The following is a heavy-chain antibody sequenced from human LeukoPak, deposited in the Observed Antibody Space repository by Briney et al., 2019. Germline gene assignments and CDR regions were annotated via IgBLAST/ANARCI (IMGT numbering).Heavy chain of an antibody. V-gene: IGHV3-21*01. CDR2: ISSSSYI. Sequence: GGSLRLSCAASGFTFSSYSMNWVLQAPGKGPEWVSSISSSSYIYYADSVKGRFTISRDNAKNSLYLQMNSLRAEDTAVYYCARDYYDSSGYYKGDYWGQGTLVTVSS. CDR3: ARDYYDSSGYYKGDY. CDR1: GFTFSSYS. D-gene: IGHD3-22*01. J-gene: IGHJ4*02.